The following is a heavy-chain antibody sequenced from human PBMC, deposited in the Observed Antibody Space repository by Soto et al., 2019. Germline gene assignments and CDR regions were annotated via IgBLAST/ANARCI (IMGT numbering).Heavy chain of an antibody. J-gene: IGHJ6*02. Sequence: QVQLVQSGAEVKKPGSSVKVSCKASGGTFSRYGISWVRQAPGQGLEWMGAIIPIFGTANYAQKFQGRVTITADESTSTAYMELSSLRSEDTAVYYCARGGEVSYYYGMDVWGQGTTVTVSS. CDR2: IIPIFGTA. CDR1: GGTFSRYG. CDR3: ARGGEVSYYYGMDV. V-gene: IGHV1-69*12. D-gene: IGHD3-16*01.